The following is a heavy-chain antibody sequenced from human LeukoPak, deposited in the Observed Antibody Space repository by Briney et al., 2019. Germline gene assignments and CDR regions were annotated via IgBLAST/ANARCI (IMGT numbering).Heavy chain of an antibody. CDR2: INPTGGST. CDR1: GYTFPSYF. D-gene: IGHD6-6*01. Sequence: ASVKVSYMASGYTFPSYFMHWVRQAPGQGLEWMGIINPTGGSTTYAQKFQGRVTMTRDTSTSTVYMELSSLRSDDTAVYYCARTAARRFDYWGQGTLVTVSS. V-gene: IGHV1-46*01. J-gene: IGHJ4*02. CDR3: ARTAARRFDY.